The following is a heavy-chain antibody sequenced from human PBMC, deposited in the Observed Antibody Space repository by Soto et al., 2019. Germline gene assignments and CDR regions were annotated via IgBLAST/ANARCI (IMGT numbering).Heavy chain of an antibody. CDR1: GFTLSSYW. J-gene: IGHJ6*02. CDR2: IKQDGSEK. CDR3: ARAYGSIYSPRYYGMDV. D-gene: IGHD6-13*01. V-gene: IGHV3-7*05. Sequence: EVQLVESGGGLVQPGGSLRLSCAASGFTLSSYWMSWVRQAPGKGLEWVANIKQDGSEKYNVDSVKGRFTISRDNAKNSLYLQMNSLRAEDTALYYCARAYGSIYSPRYYGMDVCGQGTTVTVSS.